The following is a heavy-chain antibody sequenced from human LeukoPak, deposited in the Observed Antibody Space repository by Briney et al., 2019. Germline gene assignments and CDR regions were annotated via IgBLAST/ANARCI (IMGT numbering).Heavy chain of an antibody. J-gene: IGHJ4*02. V-gene: IGHV4-59*08. D-gene: IGHD3-10*01. CDR3: ARFKYYYGSGSYGYFDY. CDR2: IYYSGST. CDR1: GGSISSYY. Sequence: SETLSLTCTVSGGSISSYYWSWIRQPPGKGLEWSGYIYYSGSTNYNPSLKSRVTISVDPSKNQFSLKLSSVTAADTAVYYCARFKYYYGSGSYGYFDYWGQGTLVTVSS.